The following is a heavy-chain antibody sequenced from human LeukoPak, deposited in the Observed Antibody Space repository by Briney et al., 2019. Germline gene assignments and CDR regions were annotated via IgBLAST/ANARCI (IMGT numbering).Heavy chain of an antibody. CDR1: GFTFDDYA. CDR3: AKAPKWELAPGYFDY. V-gene: IGHV3-9*01. CDR2: ISWNSGSI. Sequence: GRSLRLSCAASGFTFDDYAMHWVRQAPGKCLEWVSGISWNSGSIGYADSVKGRFTISRDNAKNSLYLQMNSLRAEDTALYYCAKAPKWELAPGYFDYWGQGTLVTVSS. J-gene: IGHJ4*02. D-gene: IGHD1-26*01.